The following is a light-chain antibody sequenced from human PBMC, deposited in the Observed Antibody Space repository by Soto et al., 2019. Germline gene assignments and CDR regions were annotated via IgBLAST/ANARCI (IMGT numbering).Light chain of an antibody. CDR2: GAS. V-gene: IGKV3-20*01. CDR1: QSVRGRF. Sequence: EIVLTQSPGTLSLSPGERATLSCRASQSVRGRFLAWYQQKPGQAPSLLIYGASSRATGIPDRFSGSGSGTDFTLTISRLEPEDFAVYYCQQYGSSKITFGQGTRLEIK. J-gene: IGKJ5*01. CDR3: QQYGSSKIT.